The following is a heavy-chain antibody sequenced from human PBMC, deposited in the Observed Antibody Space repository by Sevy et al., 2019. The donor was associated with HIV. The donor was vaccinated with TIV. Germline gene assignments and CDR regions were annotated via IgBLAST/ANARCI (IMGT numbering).Heavy chain of an antibody. D-gene: IGHD6-13*01. J-gene: IGHJ4*02. Sequence: GGSLRLSCAASGFTVGSNYMSWVRQAPGKGLEWVSIIYSGVTTSYADSVKGRFTISRDNSKNTLYLQMNSLRAEDTAVYYCAKLKAAAAPYYFDYWGQGTLVTVSS. CDR1: GFTVGSNY. V-gene: IGHV3-53*01. CDR2: IYSGVTT. CDR3: AKLKAAAAPYYFDY.